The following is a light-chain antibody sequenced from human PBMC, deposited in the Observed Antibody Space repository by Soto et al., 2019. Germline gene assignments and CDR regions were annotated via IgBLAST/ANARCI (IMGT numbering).Light chain of an antibody. J-gene: IGKJ1*01. CDR2: AAS. CDR3: QQCYSSPPWT. V-gene: IGKV1-39*01. CDR1: QIISSC. Sequence: IDLTHSPSSLSASVLYRVTITCMASQIISSCLNGYQQKPGNAPKRLIFAASSLQSGVPSSFSGSGSGTDFTLTISSLQPEDFAAYYCQQCYSSPPWTFGQGTKVDIK.